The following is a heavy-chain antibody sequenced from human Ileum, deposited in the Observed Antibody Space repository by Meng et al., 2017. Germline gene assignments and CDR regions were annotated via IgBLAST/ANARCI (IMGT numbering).Heavy chain of an antibody. J-gene: IGHJ6*02. V-gene: IGHV4-34*01. CDR1: GGSFSGYY. CDR3: ARGETYYDFWSGLGGYGMDV. D-gene: IGHD3-3*01. CDR2: INHSGST. Sequence: GSLRLSCAVYGGSFSGYYWSWIRQPPGKGLEWIGEINHSGSTNYNPSLKSRVTISVDTSKNQFSLKLSYVTAADTAVYYCARGETYYDFWSGLGGYGMDVWGQGTTVTVSS.